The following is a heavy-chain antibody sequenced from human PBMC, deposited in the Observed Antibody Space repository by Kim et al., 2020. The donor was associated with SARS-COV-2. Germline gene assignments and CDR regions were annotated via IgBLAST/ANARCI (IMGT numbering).Heavy chain of an antibody. CDR3: ARGRAVTGLRDIDY. V-gene: IGHV4-34*01. Sequence: SETLSLTCAVYGGPFSGYFWTWIRQPPGKGLEWIGEISHSGITNYNPSLESRVTLSVDTSKNQFSLRLTSVTAADTALYYCARGRAVTGLRDIDYWGQGVLVTVSS. CDR1: GGPFSGYF. CDR2: ISHSGIT. J-gene: IGHJ4*02. D-gene: IGHD2-21*02.